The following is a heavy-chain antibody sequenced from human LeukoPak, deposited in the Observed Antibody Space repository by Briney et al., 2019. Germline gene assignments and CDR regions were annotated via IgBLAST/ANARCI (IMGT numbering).Heavy chain of an antibody. Sequence: GASVKVSCKASGYTFTSYAMHWVRQAPGQRPEWMGWINAGNGNTKYSQEFQGRVTMTTDTSTSTAYMELRSLRSDDTAVYYCARDLETTVTELFDYWGQGTLVTVSS. CDR2: INAGNGNT. J-gene: IGHJ4*02. CDR1: GYTFTSYA. D-gene: IGHD4-17*01. V-gene: IGHV1-3*01. CDR3: ARDLETTVTELFDY.